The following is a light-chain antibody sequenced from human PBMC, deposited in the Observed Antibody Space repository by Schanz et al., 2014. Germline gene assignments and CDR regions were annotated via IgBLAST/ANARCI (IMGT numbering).Light chain of an antibody. CDR3: HSYDSFLSAVV. J-gene: IGLJ2*01. CDR2: EVS. CDR1: TSDVGSYKL. Sequence: QSALTQPASVSGSPGQSITISCTGTTSDVGSYKLVSWFQQHPDKAPKLMIYEVSNRPSGVPDRFSGSKSATSASLAITGLQAEDEGDYYCHSYDSFLSAVVFGGGTKLTVL. V-gene: IGLV2-23*02.